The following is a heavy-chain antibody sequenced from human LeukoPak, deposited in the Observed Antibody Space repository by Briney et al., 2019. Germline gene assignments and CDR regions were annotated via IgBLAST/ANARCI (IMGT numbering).Heavy chain of an antibody. V-gene: IGHV3-7*01. CDR3: ARVRRYCSSTSCYRGGYAFDI. J-gene: IGHJ3*02. CDR1: GFTFSSYW. Sequence: GGSLRLSCAASGFTFSSYWMSWVRQAPGNGLEWVANIKQDGSEKYYVDSVKGRFAISRDNAKNSLHLQMNSLRAEDTAVYYCARVRRYCSSTSCYRGGYAFDIWGQGTMVTVSS. D-gene: IGHD2-2*01. CDR2: IKQDGSEK.